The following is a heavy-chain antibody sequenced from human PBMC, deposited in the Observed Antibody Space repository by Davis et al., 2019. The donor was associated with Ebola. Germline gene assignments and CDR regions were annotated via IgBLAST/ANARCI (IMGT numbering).Heavy chain of an antibody. CDR2: IRSDGSNK. CDR1: GFTFSSYG. V-gene: IGHV3-30*02. CDR3: ANDLGYCTDGSCYYYHYGMDV. J-gene: IGHJ6*02. Sequence: PGGSLRLSCAASGFTFSSYGMHWVRQAPGKGLERVAFIRSDGSNKSYTDSVKGRFTISRDNSKNTLYLQMNSLSAEDTAVYYCANDLGYCTDGSCYYYHYGMDVWGQGTTVTVSS. D-gene: IGHD2-8*01.